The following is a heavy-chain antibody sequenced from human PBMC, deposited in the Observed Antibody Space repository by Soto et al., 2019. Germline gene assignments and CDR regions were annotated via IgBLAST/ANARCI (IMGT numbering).Heavy chain of an antibody. CDR2: IRFDGSNI. CDR3: ARDGIGSVAFWGYLDY. CDR1: DSIFRRYR. V-gene: IGHV3-33*01. D-gene: IGHD3-16*01. Sequence: GGSLRLSCAPPDSIFRRYRTHSVRQAPGKELEWVAIIRFDGSNIKYADALMGRFTISRDNSKNMLYLEMNSLRVEDTALYYCARDGIGSVAFWGYLDYWGQGTLVTVSS. J-gene: IGHJ4*02.